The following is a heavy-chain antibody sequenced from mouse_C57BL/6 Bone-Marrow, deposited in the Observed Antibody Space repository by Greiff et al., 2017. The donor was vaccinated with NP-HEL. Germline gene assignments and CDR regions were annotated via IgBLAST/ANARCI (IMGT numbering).Heavy chain of an antibody. CDR2: ISSGGDYI. D-gene: IGHD1-1*01. CDR3: TRSTVVARFDY. Sequence: EVMLVESGEGLVKPGGSLKLSCAASGFTFSSYGMSWVRQTPEKRLEWVAYISSGGDYIYYADTVKGRFTISRDNARNTLYLQMSSLKSEDTAMYYCTRSTVVARFDYWGQGTTLTVSS. V-gene: IGHV5-9-1*02. CDR1: GFTFSSYG. J-gene: IGHJ2*01.